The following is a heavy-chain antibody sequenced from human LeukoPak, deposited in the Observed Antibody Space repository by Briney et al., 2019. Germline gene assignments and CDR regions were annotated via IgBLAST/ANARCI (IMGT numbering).Heavy chain of an antibody. CDR1: GFTFSTYK. D-gene: IGHD3-3*01. CDR3: AKSAVRGVPVLGN. Sequence: GGSLRLSCAASGFTFSTYKMNWVRQAPGKGLEWVAFLRYDGSNKFYADSVKGRFTISRDNSKNTLYLQINSLRAEDTAVYYCAKSAVRGVPVLGNWGQGTLVTVSS. J-gene: IGHJ4*02. V-gene: IGHV3-30*02. CDR2: LRYDGSNK.